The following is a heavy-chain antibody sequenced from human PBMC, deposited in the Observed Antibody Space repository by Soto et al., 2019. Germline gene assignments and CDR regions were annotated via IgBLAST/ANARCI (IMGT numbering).Heavy chain of an antibody. CDR3: ARALDYGDFTDAFDI. V-gene: IGHV3-21*01. Sequence: GGSLRLSCAASGFTFSSYSMNWVRQAPGKGLEWVSSISSSSSYIYYADSMKGRFTISRDNAKNSLYLQMNSLRAEDTAVYYCARALDYGDFTDAFDIWGQGTMVTVSS. D-gene: IGHD4-17*01. J-gene: IGHJ3*02. CDR2: ISSSSSYI. CDR1: GFTFSSYS.